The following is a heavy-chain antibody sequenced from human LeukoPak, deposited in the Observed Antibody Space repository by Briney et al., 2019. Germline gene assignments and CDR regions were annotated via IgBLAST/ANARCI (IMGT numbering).Heavy chain of an antibody. CDR3: ARAGCSSTTCRAYYYGMDV. D-gene: IGHD2-2*01. V-gene: IGHV3-48*01. CDR1: GFTFSSYS. CDR2: ISSSSSTI. Sequence: GGSLRLSCAASGFTFSSYSMNWVRQAPGKGLEWVSYISSSSSTIYYADSVKGRFTISRDNAKNSLYLQMNSLRAEDTAVYYCARAGCSSTTCRAYYYGMDVWGQGTTVTVSS. J-gene: IGHJ6*02.